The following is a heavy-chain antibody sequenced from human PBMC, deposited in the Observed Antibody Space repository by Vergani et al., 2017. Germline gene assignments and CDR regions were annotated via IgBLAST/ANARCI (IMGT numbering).Heavy chain of an antibody. V-gene: IGHV3-74*01. CDR2: INSDGSST. CDR1: GFTFSIYW. CDR3: ARDPLDYGDYFDY. J-gene: IGHJ4*02. Sequence: EVQLVESGGGLVQPGGSLRLSCAASGFTFSIYWMHWVRQAPGTGLVWVSRINSDGSSTRYADSVKGRFTISRDNAKNTLYLQMNSLRAEDTAVYYCARDPLDYGDYFDYWGQGTLVTVSS. D-gene: IGHD4-17*01.